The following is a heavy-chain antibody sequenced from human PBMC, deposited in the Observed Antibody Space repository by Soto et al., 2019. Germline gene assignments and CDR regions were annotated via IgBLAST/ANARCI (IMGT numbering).Heavy chain of an antibody. CDR2: ISAYNGNT. J-gene: IGHJ4*02. CDR1: GYTFTSYG. CDR3: ARDAAVGLFDY. D-gene: IGHD1-26*01. Sequence: QVHLVQSGAEVKKPGASVKISCKASGYTFTSYGISWVRQAPGQGLEWMVWISAYNGNTKYAQKLQDRVTMTTDTSTSTAYMELRSLRSDDTAVYYCARDAAVGLFDYWGQGTLVTVSS. V-gene: IGHV1-18*01.